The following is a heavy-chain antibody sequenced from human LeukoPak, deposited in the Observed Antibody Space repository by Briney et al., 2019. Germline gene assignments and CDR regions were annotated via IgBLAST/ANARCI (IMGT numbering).Heavy chain of an antibody. D-gene: IGHD3-10*01. CDR2: ISGSGGST. V-gene: IGHV3-23*01. CDR3: ARSADMVRGPVDY. J-gene: IGHJ4*02. CDR1: GFTFSSYA. Sequence: GGSLRLSCAASGFTFSSYAMSWVRQAPGKGLEWVSAISGSGGSTYYADSVKGRFTISRDNAKNSLYLQMNSLRAEDTALYYCARSADMVRGPVDYWGQGTLVTVSS.